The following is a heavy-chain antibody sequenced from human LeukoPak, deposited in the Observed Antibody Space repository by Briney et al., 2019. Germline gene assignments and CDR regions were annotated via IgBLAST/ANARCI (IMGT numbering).Heavy chain of an antibody. CDR1: GGSISSYF. J-gene: IGHJ4*02. CDR2: IYYSGST. CDR3: ARVNTYYDILTGLDY. D-gene: IGHD3-9*01. Sequence: SETLSLTCSVSGGSISSYFWSWIRQPPGKGLEWIGYIYYSGSTNYNPSLKSRVTISVDTSKNQFSLKLSSVTAADTAVYYCARVNTYYDILTGLDYWGQGTLVTVSS. V-gene: IGHV4-59*01.